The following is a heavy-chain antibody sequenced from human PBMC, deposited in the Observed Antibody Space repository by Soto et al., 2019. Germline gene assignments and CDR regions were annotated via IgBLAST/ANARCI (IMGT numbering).Heavy chain of an antibody. J-gene: IGHJ4*02. V-gene: IGHV3-48*03. D-gene: IGHD3-16*01. Sequence: EVQLVESGGGLVQPGGSLRLSCAASGFTFSSYEMNWVRQAPGKGLEWVSYISSSGSTIYYADSVKGRFTISRDNAKNSLYLQMNSLRAEDTAVYYCARDARGRWLQEYYFDYWGQGTLVTVSS. CDR1: GFTFSSYE. CDR3: ARDARGRWLQEYYFDY. CDR2: ISSSGSTI.